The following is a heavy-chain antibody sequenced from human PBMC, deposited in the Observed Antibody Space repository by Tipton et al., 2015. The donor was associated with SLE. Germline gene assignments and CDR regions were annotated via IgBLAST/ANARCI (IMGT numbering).Heavy chain of an antibody. CDR2: IYDNADT. J-gene: IGHJ4*02. D-gene: IGHD2-2*01. CDR1: GDSINSKTYY. Sequence: TLSLTCRVSGDSINSKTYYWGWIRQPPGKGLEWIVSIYDNADTYYNPSLKSRVTMSLDTSKNQISLRLTSVTAADTAVYYCAREVGNLDYWGQGTLVTVSS. CDR3: AREVGNLDY. V-gene: IGHV4-39*07.